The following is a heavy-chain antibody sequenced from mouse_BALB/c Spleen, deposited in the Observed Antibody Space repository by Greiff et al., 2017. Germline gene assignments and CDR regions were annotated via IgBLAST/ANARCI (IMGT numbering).Heavy chain of an antibody. CDR2: ISNGGGST. V-gene: IGHV5-12-2*01. J-gene: IGHJ4*01. CDR3: ARLGRGTTLYAMDY. CDR1: GFTFSSYT. D-gene: IGHD4-1*01. Sequence: DVKLVESGGGLVQPGGSLKLSCAASGFTFSSYTMSWVRQTPEKRLEWVAYISNGGGSTYYPDTVKGRFTISRDNAKNTLYLQMSSLKSEDTAMYYCARLGRGTTLYAMDYWGQGTSVTVSS.